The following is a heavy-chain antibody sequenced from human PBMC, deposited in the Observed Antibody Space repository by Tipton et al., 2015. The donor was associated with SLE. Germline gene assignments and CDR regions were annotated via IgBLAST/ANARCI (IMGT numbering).Heavy chain of an antibody. Sequence: SLRLSCSASGFTFDAYAIHWVRQAPGKGLEWVSGISWNSDTIGYADSVKGRFTISRDNAKNSLYLQMNSLRAEDTALYYCAREAEIGVVIMGAFDIWGQGTMVTVSS. J-gene: IGHJ3*02. CDR1: GFTFDAYA. D-gene: IGHD3-3*01. V-gene: IGHV3-9*01. CDR3: AREAEIGVVIMGAFDI. CDR2: ISWNSDTI.